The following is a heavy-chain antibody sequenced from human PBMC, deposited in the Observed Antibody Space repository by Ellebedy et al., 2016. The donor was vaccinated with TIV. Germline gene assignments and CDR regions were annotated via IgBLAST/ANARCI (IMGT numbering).Heavy chain of an antibody. Sequence: GGSLRLSXAASGFIFSSYAMSWVRQAPGKGLEWVSAISGSGVITYYADSVKGRFTISRDNFRNTLYLQINNLRVEDAAVYFCAKTGSKWYGEAFDIWGQGTTITVSS. D-gene: IGHD3-10*01. V-gene: IGHV3-23*01. CDR2: ISGSGVIT. J-gene: IGHJ3*02. CDR3: AKTGSKWYGEAFDI. CDR1: GFIFSSYA.